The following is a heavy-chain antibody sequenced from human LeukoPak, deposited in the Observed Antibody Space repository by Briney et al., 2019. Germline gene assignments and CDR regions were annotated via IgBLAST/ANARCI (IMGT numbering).Heavy chain of an antibody. CDR2: IFPSGGEI. D-gene: IGHD3-10*01. V-gene: IGHV3-23*01. CDR1: GFTFSTFA. CDR3: AKDRLGALLYFDI. Sequence: GGSLRLSCAASGFTFSTFAMIWVRQPPGKGLEWVSSIFPSGGEIHYADSVRGRFTISRDNSKSTLSLQMNSLRAEDTAVYYCAKDRLGALLYFDIWGQGTMVTVSS. J-gene: IGHJ3*02.